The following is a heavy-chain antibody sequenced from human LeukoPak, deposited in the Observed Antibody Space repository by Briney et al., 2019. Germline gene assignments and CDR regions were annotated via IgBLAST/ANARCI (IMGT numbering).Heavy chain of an antibody. CDR1: GFTVSSNY. Sequence: PGGSLRLSCAASGFTVSSNYMSWVRRAPGKGLEWVSVIYSGGSTYYADSVKGRFTISRDNSKNTLYLQMNSLRAEDTAVYYCARAGGIAAAGFVDVWGKGTTVTVSS. CDR3: ARAGGIAAAGFVDV. CDR2: IYSGGST. V-gene: IGHV3-53*01. J-gene: IGHJ6*04. D-gene: IGHD6-25*01.